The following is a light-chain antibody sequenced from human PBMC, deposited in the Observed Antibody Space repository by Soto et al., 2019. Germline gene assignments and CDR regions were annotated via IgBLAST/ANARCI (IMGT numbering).Light chain of an antibody. Sequence: DVVMTQSPLSLPVTLGQPASISCKSSQSLVSSDGNTYLNWFQQRPGPSPRRLFSTVSNRDSGVPDRFSGSGSGTDFTLKISRVEADDIGVYYCMQHTHWPHTFGQGTKLEIK. J-gene: IGKJ2*01. CDR3: MQHTHWPHT. V-gene: IGKV2-30*01. CDR1: QSLVSSDGNTY. CDR2: TVS.